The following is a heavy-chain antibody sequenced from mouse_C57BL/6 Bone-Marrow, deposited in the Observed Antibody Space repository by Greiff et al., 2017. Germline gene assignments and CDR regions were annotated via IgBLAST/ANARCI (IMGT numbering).Heavy chain of an antibody. Sequence: QVQLQQPGAELVMPGASVKLSCKASGYTFTSYWMHWVKQRPGQGLEWIGEIDPSDSYTNYNQKFKGKSTLTVDKSSSTAYMQLSSLTSEDSAVYYCAREFRAMDYWGQGTSVTVSS. V-gene: IGHV1-69*01. CDR3: AREFRAMDY. CDR1: GYTFTSYW. J-gene: IGHJ4*01. CDR2: IDPSDSYT.